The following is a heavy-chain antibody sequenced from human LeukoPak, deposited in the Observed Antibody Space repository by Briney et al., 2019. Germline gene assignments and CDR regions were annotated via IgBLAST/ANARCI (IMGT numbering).Heavy chain of an antibody. J-gene: IGHJ4*02. CDR1: GGSISSGDYY. Sequence: SQTLSLNCTVSGGSISSGDYYWSWIRQPPGKGLEWIGYIYYSGSTYYNPSLKSRVTISVDTSKNQFSLKLSSVTAADTAVYYCARYYDILTGYPDSSGYYGLDYWGPGTLVTVSS. CDR3: ARYYDILTGYPDSSGYYGLDY. D-gene: IGHD3-9*01. CDR2: IYYSGST. V-gene: IGHV4-30-4*08.